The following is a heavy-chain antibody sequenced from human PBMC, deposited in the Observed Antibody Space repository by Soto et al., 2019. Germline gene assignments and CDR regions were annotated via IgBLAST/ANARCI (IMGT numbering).Heavy chain of an antibody. CDR1: GGTFSSYA. J-gene: IGHJ4*02. CDR3: AREGPICSGGSCYSDYFDY. Sequence: QVQLVQSGAEVKKPGSSVKVSCKASGGTFSSYAISWVRQAPGQGLEWMGGIIPIFGTANYADSVKGRFTISRDNAKNSLYLQMNSLRAEDTAVYYCAREGPICSGGSCYSDYFDYWGQGTLVTVSS. D-gene: IGHD2-15*01. V-gene: IGHV1-69*06. CDR2: IIPIFGTA.